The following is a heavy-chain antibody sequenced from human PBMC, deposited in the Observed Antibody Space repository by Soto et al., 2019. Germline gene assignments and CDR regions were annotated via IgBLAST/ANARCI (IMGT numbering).Heavy chain of an antibody. V-gene: IGHV3-30*18. CDR1: GFTFSSYG. Sequence: QVQLVESGGGVVQPGRSLRLSCAASGFTFSSYGMHWVRQAPGKGLEWVAVISYDGSNKYYADSVKGRFTISRDNSKNTLYLQMNSLRAEDTAVYYCAKDPARWLSSSSFFDYWGQGTLVTVSS. D-gene: IGHD6-6*01. CDR3: AKDPARWLSSSSFFDY. CDR2: ISYDGSNK. J-gene: IGHJ4*02.